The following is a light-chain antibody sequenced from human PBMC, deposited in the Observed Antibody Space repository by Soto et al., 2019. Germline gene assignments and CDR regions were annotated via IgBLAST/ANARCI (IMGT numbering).Light chain of an antibody. CDR1: QTIGTY. CDR2: GAS. V-gene: IGKV1-39*01. J-gene: IGKJ4*01. CDR3: QQTYSIPPT. Sequence: DLQMTQSPSSLSASVGDRVTITCRASQTIGTYLRWYQQKPGKAPQLLIYGASDLQRGVPSRFRGSGSGTDFTLTIRSLEIEDFATYYCQQTYSIPPTFGGGTKVEI.